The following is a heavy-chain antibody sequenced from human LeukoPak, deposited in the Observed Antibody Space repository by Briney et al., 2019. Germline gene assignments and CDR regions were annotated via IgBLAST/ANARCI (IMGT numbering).Heavy chain of an antibody. V-gene: IGHV4-38-2*02. CDR3: ARDLDPYGSSWYYLSGGYYYYYMAV. D-gene: IGHD6-13*01. CDR1: GYSITLGTN. Sequence: PSETLSLTSTVPGYSITLGTNWAWIRRPPGKGREWITNIYHSVSPYYNPSLKSRVTMSVDTSKNQFSLKLSSVTAADTAVYYCARDLDPYGSSWYYLSGGYYYYYMAVWGKGTTVTIYS. J-gene: IGHJ6*03. CDR2: IYHSVSP.